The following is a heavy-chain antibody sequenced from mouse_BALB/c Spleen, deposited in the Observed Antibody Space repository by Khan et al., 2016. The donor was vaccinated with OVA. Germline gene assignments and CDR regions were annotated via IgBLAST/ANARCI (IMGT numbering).Heavy chain of an antibody. CDR2: IWAGGST. J-gene: IGHJ3*01. V-gene: IGHV2-9*02. CDR1: GFSLTTYG. Sequence: QVQLKESGPGLVAPSQSLSITCTVSGFSLTTYGVHWVRQPPGKGLEWLGVIWAGGSTNYNSALMSRLSISKDNYKSQAVLKMNSLQTYDTAMCYCARAYYYGAWFAYWGQGTLVTVSA. D-gene: IGHD1-1*01. CDR3: ARAYYYGAWFAY.